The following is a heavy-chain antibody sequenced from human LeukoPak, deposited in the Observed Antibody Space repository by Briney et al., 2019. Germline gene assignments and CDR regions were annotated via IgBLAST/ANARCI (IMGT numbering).Heavy chain of an antibody. CDR1: GGSISSYY. CDR3: AREGDYGDYFDY. CDR2: IYYSGST. J-gene: IGHJ4*02. Sequence: SETLSLTCTVSGGSISSYYWSWIRQPPGKGLEWIGYIYYSGSTNYNPSLKSRVTISVDTSKNQFSLKLSSVTAADTAVYYCAREGDYGDYFDYWGQGTLATVSS. D-gene: IGHD4-17*01. V-gene: IGHV4-59*01.